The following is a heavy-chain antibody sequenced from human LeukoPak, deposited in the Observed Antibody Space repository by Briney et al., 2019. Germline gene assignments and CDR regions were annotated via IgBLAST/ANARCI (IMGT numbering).Heavy chain of an antibody. CDR2: IKQGGSEK. V-gene: IGHV3-7*01. J-gene: IGHJ4*02. D-gene: IGHD3-10*01. CDR1: GFTFSSYW. CDR3: ASSMVRGVTPFDY. Sequence: GGSLRLSCAASGFTFSSYWMSWVRQAPGKGLEWVANIKQGGSEKYYVDSVKGRFTISRDNAKNSLYLQMDSLRVEDTAVYYCASSMVRGVTPFDYWGQGTLVTVSS.